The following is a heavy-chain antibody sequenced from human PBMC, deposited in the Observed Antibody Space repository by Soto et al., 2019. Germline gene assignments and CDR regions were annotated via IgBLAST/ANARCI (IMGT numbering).Heavy chain of an antibody. J-gene: IGHJ1*01. D-gene: IGHD4-4*01. V-gene: IGHV3-23*01. Sequence: EVQLLESGGDLVEPGGSLRLSCVGSGFTFSSYPMNWVRQAPGKGLEWVSAISGTSDMTYYANSVTGRFTISRDNSKNTLYLQVSSLRVEDTAIYYCAKYRWGATTVTSINWGRGTLVNVSS. CDR2: ISGTSDMT. CDR3: AKYRWGATTVTSIN. CDR1: GFTFSSYP.